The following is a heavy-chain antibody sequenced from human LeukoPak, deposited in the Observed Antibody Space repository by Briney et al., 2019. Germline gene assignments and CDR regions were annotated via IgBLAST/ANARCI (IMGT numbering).Heavy chain of an antibody. V-gene: IGHV4-4*02. CDR2: IYHSGSI. D-gene: IGHD1-1*01. Sequence: SGTLSLTCAVSGASISSTKWWTWVRQPPGKGLEWIGEIYHSGSINYNLSLRSRVTISIDKSKNQFSLKVSSVTAADTAVYYCARVETSKSSIDYWGQGTLVTVSS. J-gene: IGHJ4*02. CDR3: ARVETSKSSIDY. CDR1: GASISSTKW.